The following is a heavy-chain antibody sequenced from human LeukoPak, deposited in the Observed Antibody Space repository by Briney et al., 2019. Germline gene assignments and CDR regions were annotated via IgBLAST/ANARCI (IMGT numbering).Heavy chain of an antibody. CDR2: ISFHGSDE. CDR1: GFTFNVYG. D-gene: IGHD2-21*01. J-gene: IGHJ6*02. CDR3: ARVRQPYCGAAYPHFYGMDV. V-gene: IGHV3-30*03. Sequence: GGSLRLSCAASGFTFNVYGMHWVRLAPGRGLEWVAFISFHGSDEPYADSVRGRFTISRDISKNTLYLQMNSLRPEDTALYYCARVRQPYCGAAYPHFYGMDVWGQGTTVTVSS.